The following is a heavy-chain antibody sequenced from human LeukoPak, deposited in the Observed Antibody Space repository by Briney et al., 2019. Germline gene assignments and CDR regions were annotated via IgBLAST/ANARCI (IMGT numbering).Heavy chain of an antibody. J-gene: IGHJ5*02. CDR2: IYYSGST. V-gene: IGHV4-34*01. Sequence: PSETLSLTCVVNNGSFTEYFWSWIRQPPGKGLEWIGSIYYSGSTYYNPSLKSRVTISVDTSKNQLSLKLSSVTAADTAVYYCARGGRYCSSTSCPKYNWFDPWGQGTLVTVPS. CDR3: ARGGRYCSSTSCPKYNWFDP. CDR1: NGSFTEYF. D-gene: IGHD2-2*01.